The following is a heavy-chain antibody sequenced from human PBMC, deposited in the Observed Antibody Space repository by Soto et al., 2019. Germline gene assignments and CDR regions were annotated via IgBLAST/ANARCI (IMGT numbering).Heavy chain of an antibody. D-gene: IGHD3-9*01. Sequence: PSETLSLTCAVFSGSISSSKWWSWIRQPPGKGLEWIGEIYHSGSTNYNPSLKSRVTISVDKSKNQFSLKLSSVTAADTAVYYCARVYYDILTGPWDYYYMDVWGKGTTVTVSS. CDR2: IYHSGST. CDR1: SGSISSSKW. CDR3: ARVYYDILTGPWDYYYMDV. V-gene: IGHV4-4*02. J-gene: IGHJ6*03.